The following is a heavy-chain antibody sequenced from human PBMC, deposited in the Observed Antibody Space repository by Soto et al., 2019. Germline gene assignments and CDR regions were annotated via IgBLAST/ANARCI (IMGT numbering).Heavy chain of an antibody. J-gene: IGHJ5*02. D-gene: IGHD6-19*01. Sequence: EVQLVQSGAEVKKPGESLKISCKGSGYNFTSDWIGWVRQMPGKGLEWMGVICPGDSDTRYSPSFQGQVTISAAKSITTAYLQWSSLKASDTDFYYCAIVRGWEFDPWGQGTLVTVSS. CDR2: ICPGDSDT. CDR3: AIVRGWEFDP. CDR1: GYNFTSDW. V-gene: IGHV5-51*03.